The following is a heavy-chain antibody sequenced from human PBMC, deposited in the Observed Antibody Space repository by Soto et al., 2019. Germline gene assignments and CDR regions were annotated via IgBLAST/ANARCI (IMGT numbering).Heavy chain of an antibody. J-gene: IGHJ6*03. Sequence: EVQLVESGGGLVQPGGSLRLSCAASGFTVSNNYMSWVRQAPGKGLEWVSVIYFGGSTYYADSVRGRFTISRDNSKNTLYLQMNSLRAEDTAVYYCARDRGSTSGYYFYYMDVWGKGTTVTVSS. D-gene: IGHD2-2*01. CDR3: ARDRGSTSGYYFYYMDV. V-gene: IGHV3-66*01. CDR1: GFTVSNNY. CDR2: IYFGGST.